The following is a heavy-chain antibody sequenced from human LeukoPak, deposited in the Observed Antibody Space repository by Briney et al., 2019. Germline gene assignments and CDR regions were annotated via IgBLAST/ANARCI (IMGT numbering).Heavy chain of an antibody. J-gene: IGHJ4*02. Sequence: GGSLRLSCEASGFTFSSYAMSWVRQAPGKGLEWVSGISTNGGSTSYADSVKGRLTISRDNPRNMLYMEMNSLRAEDTAVYYCARDLVSLGVVVPAAPLDYWGQGTLVTVSS. D-gene: IGHD2-2*01. CDR3: ARDLVSLGVVVPAAPLDY. CDR1: GFTFSSYA. CDR2: ISTNGGST. V-gene: IGHV3-23*01.